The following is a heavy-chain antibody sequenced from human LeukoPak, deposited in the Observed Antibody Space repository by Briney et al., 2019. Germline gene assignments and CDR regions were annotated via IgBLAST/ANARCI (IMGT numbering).Heavy chain of an antibody. V-gene: IGHV1-69*13. Sequence: SVKVSCKASGGTFSSYTISWVRQAPGQGLEWMGGIIPIFGTANYAQKFQGRVTITADESTSTAYMELSSLRSEDTAVYYCARDRGYGSGSNDAFDIWGQGTMVTVSS. CDR3: ARDRGYGSGSNDAFDI. D-gene: IGHD3-10*01. J-gene: IGHJ3*02. CDR1: GGTFSSYT. CDR2: IIPIFGTA.